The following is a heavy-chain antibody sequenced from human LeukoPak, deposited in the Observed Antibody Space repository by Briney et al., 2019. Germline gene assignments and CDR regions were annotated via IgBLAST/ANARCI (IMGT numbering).Heavy chain of an antibody. CDR2: IYPGDSDT. J-gene: IGHJ3*02. V-gene: IGHV5-51*01. CDR3: ARPFPAYYDSSGYPPGAFDI. Sequence: GESLKISCKGSGYSFTNYWIVWVRQMPGKGLEWMGIIYPGDSDTRYSPSFQGHVTISADKSINTAYLQWSSLKASDTAMYYCARPFPAYYDSSGYPPGAFDIWGQGTMVTVSS. CDR1: GYSFTNYW. D-gene: IGHD3-22*01.